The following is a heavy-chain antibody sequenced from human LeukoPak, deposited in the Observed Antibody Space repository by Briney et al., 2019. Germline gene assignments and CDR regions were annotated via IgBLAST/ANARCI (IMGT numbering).Heavy chain of an antibody. CDR1: GFTFSSYW. J-gene: IGHJ3*02. V-gene: IGHV3-7*01. D-gene: IGHD5-12*01. CDR2: IKQDGSEK. CDR3: ARVERWLQWDAFDI. Sequence: GASLRLSCAASGFTFSSYWMSWVRQAPGKGLEWVANIKQDGSEKYYVDSVKGRFTISRDNAKNSLYLQMNSLRAEDTAVYYCARVERWLQWDAFDIWGQGTMVTVSS.